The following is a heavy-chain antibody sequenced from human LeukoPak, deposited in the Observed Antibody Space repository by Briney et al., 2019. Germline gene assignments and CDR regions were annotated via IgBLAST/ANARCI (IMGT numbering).Heavy chain of an antibody. CDR3: AREGAITGNAFDV. CDR1: GFTFSNYA. D-gene: IGHD4/OR15-4a*01. CDR2: ISYDETNK. J-gene: IGHJ3*01. Sequence: GGSLRLSCAASGFTFSNYAFHWVRQAPGKGREWVAIISYDETNKFFGNSVKGRFTISRDNSKNTLYLQMNSLRVEDTAVYYCAREGAITGNAFDVWGQGTLVTVSS. V-gene: IGHV3-30*04.